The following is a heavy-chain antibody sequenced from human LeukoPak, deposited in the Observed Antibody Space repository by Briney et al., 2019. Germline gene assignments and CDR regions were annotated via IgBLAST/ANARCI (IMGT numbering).Heavy chain of an antibody. V-gene: IGHV3-7*01. CDR2: IKQDGSEK. Sequence: GGSLRLSCAASGFTFISYWMSWVRQAPGKGLEWVANIKQDGSEKYYVDSVKGRFTISRDNAKNSLYLQMNSLRAGDTAVYYCARGPGYTSRWGQGTLVTVSS. D-gene: IGHD6-13*01. CDR3: ARGPGYTSR. CDR1: GFTFISYW. J-gene: IGHJ4*02.